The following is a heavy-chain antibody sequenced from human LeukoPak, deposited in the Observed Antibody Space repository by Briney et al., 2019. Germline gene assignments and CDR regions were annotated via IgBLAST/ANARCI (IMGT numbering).Heavy chain of an antibody. Sequence: GGSLRLSCAASGFTFSSYSMNWVRQAPGKGLEWVSCISTSSSYIYYADSVKGRFTISRDNAKNSLYLQMNSLRPEDAAVYYCARDSDNLTGSKSHFDYWGQGTLVTVSS. CDR3: ARDSDNLTGSKSHFDY. CDR1: GFTFSSYS. CDR2: ISTSSSYI. V-gene: IGHV3-21*01. J-gene: IGHJ4*02. D-gene: IGHD3-9*01.